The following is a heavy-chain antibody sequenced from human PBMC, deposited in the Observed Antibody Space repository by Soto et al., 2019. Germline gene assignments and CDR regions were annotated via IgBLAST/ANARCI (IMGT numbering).Heavy chain of an antibody. V-gene: IGHV2-5*02. Sequence: ESGPTLVNPTQTLTLTCSFSGFSLSATGVGVGWVRQPRGKALEFLALMYWDDDQKFRPLLRNRLTITKDTSKNEVVLTMTNMDSVDSGTYYCVHTPNYRLGGLHYWGRGTLVTVSS. CDR2: MYWDDDQ. D-gene: IGHD2-15*01. J-gene: IGHJ4*02. CDR1: GFSLSATGVG. CDR3: VHTPNYRLGGLHY.